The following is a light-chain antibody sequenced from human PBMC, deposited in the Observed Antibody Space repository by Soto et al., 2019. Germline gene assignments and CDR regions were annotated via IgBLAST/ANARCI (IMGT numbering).Light chain of an antibody. CDR1: SSNIGAGYD. V-gene: IGLV1-40*01. CDR3: QSYDSSLNGVV. J-gene: IGLJ2*01. CDR2: GNS. Sequence: QSALTQPPSVSGAPGQRVTISCTGSSSNIGAGYDVHWYQQLPGTAPKLLIYGNSNRPSGVPDRFSGSKSGTSASLAITGLQAEDEAVYYCQSYDSSLNGVVFGGGTKLTVL.